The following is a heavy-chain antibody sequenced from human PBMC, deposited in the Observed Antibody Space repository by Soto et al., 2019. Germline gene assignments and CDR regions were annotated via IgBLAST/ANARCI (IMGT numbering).Heavy chain of an antibody. CDR2: IYYSGST. CDR1: GGSISSGDYY. J-gene: IGHJ4*02. Sequence: PSETLSLTCTVSGGSISSGDYYWSWIRQPPGKGLEWIGYIYYSGSTYYNPSLKSRLTISVDTSKNQFSLKLSSVIAADTAVYYCAKSDSSGYFFDFWGQGTLVTVSS. D-gene: IGHD3-22*01. V-gene: IGHV4-30-4*01. CDR3: AKSDSSGYFFDF.